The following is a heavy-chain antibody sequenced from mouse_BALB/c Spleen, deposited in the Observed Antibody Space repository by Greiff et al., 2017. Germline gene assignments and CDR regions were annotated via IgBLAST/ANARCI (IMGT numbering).Heavy chain of an antibody. V-gene: IGHV1S127*01. Sequence: VQLQQSGPQLVRPGASVKISCKASGYSFTSYWMPWVKKRPGQGLDWIGMIDPSDSETRLNQKFKDKATLTVDKSSSTAYMQLSSPTSEDSAVYYCARSSMITTRAMDYWGQGTSVTVSS. CDR2: IDPSDSET. J-gene: IGHJ4*01. D-gene: IGHD2-4*01. CDR1: GYSFTSYW. CDR3: ARSSMITTRAMDY.